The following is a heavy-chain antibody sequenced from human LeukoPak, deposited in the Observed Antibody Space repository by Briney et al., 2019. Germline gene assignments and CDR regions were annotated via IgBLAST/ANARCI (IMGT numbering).Heavy chain of an antibody. CDR3: ARPGDYASFGFDP. CDR2: INHSGST. Sequence: KASETPSLTCAVYGGSFSGYYWSWIRQPPGKGLEWIGEINHSGSTNYNPSLKSRVTISVDTSKNQFSLKLSSVTAADTAVYYCARPGDYASFGFDPWGQGTLVTVSS. CDR1: GGSFSGYY. J-gene: IGHJ5*02. D-gene: IGHD4-17*01. V-gene: IGHV4-34*01.